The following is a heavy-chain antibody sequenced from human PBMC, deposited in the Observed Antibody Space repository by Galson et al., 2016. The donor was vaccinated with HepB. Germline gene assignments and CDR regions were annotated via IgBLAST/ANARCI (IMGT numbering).Heavy chain of an antibody. CDR1: GQSLQDSKVG. CDR3: ARRLDSSGEPCFDY. J-gene: IGHJ4*02. V-gene: IGHV2-5*02. D-gene: IGHD1-26*01. Sequence: PALVKPTQTLTLTCTVSGQSLQDSKVGVGWIRQPPGKAPEWLGIIYWDDDRRYSPSLKNRISIAQDMSKNEEVLTLANVEPGDTGTYYCARRLDSSGEPCFDYWGQGILVTVAS. CDR2: IYWDDDR.